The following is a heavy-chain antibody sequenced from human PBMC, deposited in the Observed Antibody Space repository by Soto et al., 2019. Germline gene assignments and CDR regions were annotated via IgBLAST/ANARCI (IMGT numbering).Heavy chain of an antibody. Sequence: PGGSLRLSCAASGFTVSSNYMSWVRQAPGKGLEWVSVLYSGGDTFYADSVKGRFTISRDSSKNTLYLQMNSLSAGDTAVYYCARVGTVHSYYFDYWGQGALVTVSS. V-gene: IGHV3-53*01. D-gene: IGHD3-10*02. CDR2: LYSGGDT. CDR1: GFTVSSNY. CDR3: ARVGTVHSYYFDY. J-gene: IGHJ4*02.